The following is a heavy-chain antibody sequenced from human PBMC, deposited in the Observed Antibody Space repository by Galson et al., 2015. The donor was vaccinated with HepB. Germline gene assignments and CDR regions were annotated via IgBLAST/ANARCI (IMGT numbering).Heavy chain of an antibody. D-gene: IGHD3-22*01. J-gene: IGHJ6*02. CDR2: IIPIFGPA. Sequence: SVKVSCKASGGTFSNYAINWVRQAPGQGLEWMGGIIPIFGPANYAQRYQGRVTITADKSTSTAYMELSSLRSEDTAVYYCARGFTYYFDSSGSYPPDAMGVWGQGTTVTVSS. CDR1: GGTFSNYA. CDR3: ARGFTYYFDSSGSYPPDAMGV. V-gene: IGHV1-69*06.